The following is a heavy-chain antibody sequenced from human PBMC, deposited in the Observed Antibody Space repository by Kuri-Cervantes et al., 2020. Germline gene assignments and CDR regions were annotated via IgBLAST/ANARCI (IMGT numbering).Heavy chain of an antibody. CDR3: AREGGYCGGDCYSKDAFDI. V-gene: IGHV4-59*01. D-gene: IGHD2-21*02. CDR1: GGSISSAY. Sequence: GSLRLSCTVSGGSISSAYWSWIRQPPGKGLEWIGYIYYSGSTNYNPSLKSRVTISVDTSKNQFSLKLSSVTAADTAVYYCAREGGYCGGDCYSKDAFDIWGQGTMVTVSS. J-gene: IGHJ3*02. CDR2: IYYSGST.